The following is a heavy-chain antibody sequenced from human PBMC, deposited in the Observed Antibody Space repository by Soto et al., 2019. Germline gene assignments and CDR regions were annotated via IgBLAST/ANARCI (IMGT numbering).Heavy chain of an antibody. CDR2: IKQDGSEK. CDR1: GFTFSSYW. Sequence: EVQLVESGGGLVQPGGSLRLSCAASGFTFSSYWMSWVRQAPGKGLEWVANIKQDGSEKYYVDSVKGRFTISRDNATNSLYLQMNSLRAEDTAVYYCARAVTHDAFDIWGQGTMVTVSS. V-gene: IGHV3-7*01. CDR3: ARAVTHDAFDI. J-gene: IGHJ3*02. D-gene: IGHD5-18*01.